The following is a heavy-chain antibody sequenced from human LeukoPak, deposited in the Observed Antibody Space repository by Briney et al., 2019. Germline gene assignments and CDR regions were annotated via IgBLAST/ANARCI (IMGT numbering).Heavy chain of an antibody. Sequence: GGSLRLSCVDSGFTFSSFAMSWVRQAPGNGLEWVSTISSSGSTTYYVDSVKGRFTISRDNSRNTLYLQMNSLRGEDTAVYYCARESPAFDYWGQGTLVTVS. CDR3: ARESPAFDY. V-gene: IGHV3-23*01. CDR2: ISSSGSTT. CDR1: GFTFSSFA. J-gene: IGHJ4*02.